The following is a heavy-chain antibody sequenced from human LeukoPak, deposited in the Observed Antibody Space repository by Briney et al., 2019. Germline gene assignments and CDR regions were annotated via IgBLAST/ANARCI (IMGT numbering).Heavy chain of an antibody. V-gene: IGHV4-34*01. CDR3: ARGALVRELDY. D-gene: IGHD3-10*01. CDR1: GGSFSGYY. Sequence: SETLSLTCAVYGGSFSGYYWSWIRQPPGKGLEWIGEINHSGSTNYNPSLKSRVTISVDTSKNQFSLKLSSVTAADTAVYYCARGALVRELDYWGQGTLVTVSS. CDR2: INHSGST. J-gene: IGHJ4*02.